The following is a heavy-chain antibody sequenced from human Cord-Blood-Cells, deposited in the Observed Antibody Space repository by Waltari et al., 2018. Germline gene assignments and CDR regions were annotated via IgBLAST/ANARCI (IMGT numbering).Heavy chain of an antibody. CDR3: ARGSGYSSSSAAFDI. V-gene: IGHV4-38-2*01. D-gene: IGHD6-6*01. J-gene: IGHJ3*02. CDR2: IYHSGST. CDR1: GYSISSGYY. Sequence: QVQLQESGPGLVKPSETLSLTCAVSGYSISSGYYWGCIRQPPGKGLEWIGSIYHSGSTYYNPSLKSRVTISVDTSKNQFSLKLSSVTAADTAVYYCARGSGYSSSSAAFDIWGQGTMVTVSS.